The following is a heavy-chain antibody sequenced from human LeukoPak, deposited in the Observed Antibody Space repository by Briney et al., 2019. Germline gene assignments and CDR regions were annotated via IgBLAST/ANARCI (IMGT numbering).Heavy chain of an antibody. V-gene: IGHV1-69-2*01. D-gene: IGHD1-26*01. CDR3: ATVYPHSGSYSRFRYPAYYFDY. CDR1: GYTFTDYY. CDR2: VDPEDGET. Sequence: ASVKVSCKASGYTFTDYYMHWVQQAPGKGLEWMGLVDPEDGETIYAEKFQGRVTITADTSTDTAYMELSSLRSEDTAVYYCATVYPHSGSYSRFRYPAYYFDYWGQGTLVTVSS. J-gene: IGHJ4*02.